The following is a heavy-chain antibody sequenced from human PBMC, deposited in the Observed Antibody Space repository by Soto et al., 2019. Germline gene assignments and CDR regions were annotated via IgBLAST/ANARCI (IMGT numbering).Heavy chain of an antibody. J-gene: IGHJ4*02. CDR3: ASSYFEDSGGYYPFDY. D-gene: IGHD3-22*01. CDR2: ISDDGNTK. V-gene: IGHV3-30-3*01. CDR1: GFTFSTYA. Sequence: QVQLVESGGGVVQPGTSLRLSCAASGFTFSTYAMYWVRQAPGRGLEWVAVISDDGNTKYYADSLKGRFTISRDNSSNTLYLQIYSLRAEDAALYYCASSYFEDSGGYYPFDYWGQGTRVTVSS.